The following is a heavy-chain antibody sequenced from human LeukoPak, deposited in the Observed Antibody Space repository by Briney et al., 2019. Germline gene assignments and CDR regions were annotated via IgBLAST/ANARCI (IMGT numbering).Heavy chain of an antibody. Sequence: GGSLRLSCAASGFTFSSYSMNWVRQAPGKGLEWVSYISSSSSTIYYADSVKGRFTISRDNAKNSLYLQMNSLRAEDTAVYYCARGAIFGVVIIPPNWFDPWGQGTLVTVST. J-gene: IGHJ5*02. CDR1: GFTFSSYS. CDR2: ISSSSSTI. CDR3: ARGAIFGVVIIPPNWFDP. D-gene: IGHD3-3*01. V-gene: IGHV3-48*01.